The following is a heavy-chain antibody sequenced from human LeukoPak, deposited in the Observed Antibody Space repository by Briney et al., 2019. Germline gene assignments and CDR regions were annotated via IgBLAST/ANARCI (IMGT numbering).Heavy chain of an antibody. CDR2: INPKNGGS. CDR3: ARGVDILTGYYNWFDP. CDR1: GYTFTGHY. V-gene: IGHV1-2*02. Sequence: ASVKVSCKASGYTFTGHYIHWVRQAPGQGLEWVGWINPKNGGSNYAQKFQGRVTMTRDRSISTAYMELSRLRSDDTAVYYCARGVDILTGYYNWFDPWGQGTLVTVSS. J-gene: IGHJ5*02. D-gene: IGHD3-9*01.